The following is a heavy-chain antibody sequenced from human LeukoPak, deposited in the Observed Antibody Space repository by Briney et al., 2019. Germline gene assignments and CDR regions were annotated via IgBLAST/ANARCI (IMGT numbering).Heavy chain of an antibody. D-gene: IGHD6-13*01. J-gene: IGHJ4*02. Sequence: PGGSLRLSCAASGFTFDDYGMSWVRQAPGKGLEWVSAISGSGGSTYYADSVKGRFTISRDNSKNTLYLQMNSLRAEDTAVYYCAKDHVGRAAAGPFDYWGQGTLVTVSS. V-gene: IGHV3-23*01. CDR2: ISGSGGST. CDR3: AKDHVGRAAAGPFDY. CDR1: GFTFDDYG.